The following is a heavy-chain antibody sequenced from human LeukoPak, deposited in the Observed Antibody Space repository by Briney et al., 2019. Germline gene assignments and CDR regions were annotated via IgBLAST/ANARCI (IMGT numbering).Heavy chain of an antibody. Sequence: ASVKVSCKASGYTFTNYGITWVRQAPGQGLEWMGWISAYSANTNYAQKLQGRITMTTDTSTNTAYMELRSLRSDDTAVYYCARESATWSDFDPWGQGTLVTVSS. CDR3: ARESATWSDFDP. J-gene: IGHJ5*02. CDR2: ISAYSANT. D-gene: IGHD3-3*01. CDR1: GYTFTNYG. V-gene: IGHV1-18*01.